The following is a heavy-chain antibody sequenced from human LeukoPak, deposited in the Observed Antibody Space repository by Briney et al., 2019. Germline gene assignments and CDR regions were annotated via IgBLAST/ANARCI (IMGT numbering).Heavy chain of an antibody. CDR1: GFSLTNYW. V-gene: IGHV5-51*01. CDR2: ISPGDSDT. J-gene: IGHJ5*02. Sequence: GESLKISCKGSGFSLTNYWIAWVRQVPGKGLEWMGIISPGDSDTRYSPSFQGHVTISADKSIITAYLQWSSLRASDTAMYYCARRRKSSTSSSGWFDPWGQGTLVTVSS. CDR3: ARRRKSSTSSSGWFDP. D-gene: IGHD6-6*01.